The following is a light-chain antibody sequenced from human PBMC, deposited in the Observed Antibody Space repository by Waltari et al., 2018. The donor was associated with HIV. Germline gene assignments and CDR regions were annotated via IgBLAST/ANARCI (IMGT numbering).Light chain of an antibody. J-gene: IGKJ1*01. Sequence: IDMTPSPSSLSASVGDRVTITCRSSQTVGSYLTWYQQKPGKAPKVLIYAASSLESGVPSRFSGSGSGTDFTLTIDSLQPEDFATYFCHQSYSYPRTFGQGTKVEIK. V-gene: IGKV1-39*01. CDR3: HQSYSYPRT. CDR2: AAS. CDR1: QTVGSY.